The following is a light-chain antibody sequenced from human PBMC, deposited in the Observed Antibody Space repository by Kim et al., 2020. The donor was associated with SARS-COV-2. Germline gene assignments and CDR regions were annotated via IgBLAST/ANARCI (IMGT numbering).Light chain of an antibody. CDR3: QSYDSGISGTF. J-gene: IGLJ2*01. CDR1: SCSDGGGFD. V-gene: IGLV1-40*01. CDR2: GNA. Sequence: VTTYCSRGSCSDGGGFDVLWYHQLPGTEPKHLMFGNANRPSGGADRFSASNSASTASLAITGLQADEEADYYCQSYDSGISGTFFGGGTKVTVL.